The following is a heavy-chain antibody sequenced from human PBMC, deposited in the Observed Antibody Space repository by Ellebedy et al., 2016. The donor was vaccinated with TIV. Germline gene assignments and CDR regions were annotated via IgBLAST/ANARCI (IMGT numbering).Heavy chain of an antibody. Sequence: GESLKISXAASGFTFSSYSMNWVRQAPGKGLEWVSYISSSSSTIYYADSVKGRFTISRDNAKNSLYLQMNSLRAEDTAVYYCARDLSGETIFLFDYWGQGTLVTVSS. V-gene: IGHV3-48*04. D-gene: IGHD3-9*01. J-gene: IGHJ4*02. CDR3: ARDLSGETIFLFDY. CDR1: GFTFSSYS. CDR2: ISSSSSTI.